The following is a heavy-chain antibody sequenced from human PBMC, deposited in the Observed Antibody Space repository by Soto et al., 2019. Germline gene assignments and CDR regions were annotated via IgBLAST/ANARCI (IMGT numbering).Heavy chain of an antibody. J-gene: IGHJ5*02. D-gene: IGHD6-6*01. CDR1: GGSISSSSYY. CDR3: ARHRARNWFDP. Sequence: SETLSLTCIVSGGSISSSSYYWGWIRQPPGKGLEWIGSIYYSGSTYYNPSLKRRVTISVDTSKNQFSLKLSSVTAADTVVFYCARHRARNWFDPWGQGTLVTVSS. V-gene: IGHV4-39*01. CDR2: IYYSGST.